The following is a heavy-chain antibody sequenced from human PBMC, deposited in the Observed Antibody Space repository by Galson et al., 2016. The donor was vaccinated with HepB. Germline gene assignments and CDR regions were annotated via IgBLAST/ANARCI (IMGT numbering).Heavy chain of an antibody. CDR3: SRGGENFFDF. CDR2: IWFDGSKT. V-gene: IGHV3-33*03. D-gene: IGHD3-10*01. Sequence: SLRLPCAASGFSFSRFGMHWLRQAPGKGLEWVAVIWFDGSKTYYADSVKGRFTISRDNSNNTLYLQMNSLRVEDTAVYYCSRGGENFFDFWGQGTLVPVSS. J-gene: IGHJ4*02. CDR1: GFSFSRFG.